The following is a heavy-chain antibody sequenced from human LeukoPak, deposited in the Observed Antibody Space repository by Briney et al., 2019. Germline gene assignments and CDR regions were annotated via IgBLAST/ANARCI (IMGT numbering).Heavy chain of an antibody. J-gene: IGHJ5*02. V-gene: IGHV3-30*18. D-gene: IGHD5-12*01. CDR3: AKGIWWLQFP. CDR1: GFTFSSYG. Sequence: PGGSLRLSCAASGFTFSSYGMHWVRQAPGKGLEWVAVISYDGSNKYYADSVKGRFTISRDNSKNTLYLQMNSLRAEDTAVYYCAKGIWWLQFPWRQGTLVTVSS. CDR2: ISYDGSNK.